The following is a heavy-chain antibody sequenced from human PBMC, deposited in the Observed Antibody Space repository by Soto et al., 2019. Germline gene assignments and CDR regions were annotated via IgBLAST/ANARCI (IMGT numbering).Heavy chain of an antibody. CDR3: ATDTNGTTGWYHP. Sequence: QVQLVQSGTEVKKPGASVTVSCKSSGYTFTDFYLHWLRQAPGQGLEWVGWINPKTGDTKTSQRFKGRATMSRDTSVSTAYIDLTSLTSDDTAMYYCATDTNGTTGWYHPWGQGTRVTVSS. CDR2: INPKTGDT. V-gene: IGHV1-2*02. CDR1: GYTFTDFY. D-gene: IGHD1-1*01. J-gene: IGHJ5*02.